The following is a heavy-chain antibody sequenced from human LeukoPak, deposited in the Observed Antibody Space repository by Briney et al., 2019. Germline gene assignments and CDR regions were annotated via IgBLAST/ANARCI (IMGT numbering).Heavy chain of an antibody. V-gene: IGHV3-21*01. CDR2: ISSSSSYI. D-gene: IGHD1-26*01. CDR1: GFTFSSYS. CDR3: ARHKRQLLFGGFYYFDY. Sequence: PGGSLRLSCAASGFTFSSYSMNWVRQTPGKGLEWVSSISSSSSYIYYADSVKGRFTISRDNAKNSLYLQMNSQRAEDTAVYYCARHKRQLLFGGFYYFDYWGQGTLVTVSS. J-gene: IGHJ4*02.